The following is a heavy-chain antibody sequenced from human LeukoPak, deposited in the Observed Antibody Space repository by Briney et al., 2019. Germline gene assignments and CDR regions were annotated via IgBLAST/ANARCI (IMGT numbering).Heavy chain of an antibody. J-gene: IGHJ4*02. CDR1: GYSFTNYW. D-gene: IGHD3-22*01. CDR2: IYPSDSDT. CDR3: ARPGLYDSSGYYYAY. V-gene: IGHV5-51*01. Sequence: GESLQISCKGSGYSFTNYWIGWVRQMPGKGLEWMGIIYPSDSDTTYSPSFQGQVTISADKSISTAYLQWSSLKASDTAMYYCARPGLYDSSGYYYAYWGQGTLVTVSS.